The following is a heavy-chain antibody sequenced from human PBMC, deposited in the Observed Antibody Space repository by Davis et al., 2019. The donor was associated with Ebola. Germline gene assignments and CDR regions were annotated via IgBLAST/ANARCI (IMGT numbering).Heavy chain of an antibody. D-gene: IGHD3-9*01. CDR3: ARVNAMTGYSRFDL. CDR1: GFTFSNSP. J-gene: IGHJ5*02. CDR2: IWYDGSVK. V-gene: IGHV3-33*01. Sequence: GESLKISCAGSGFTFSNSPMHWVRQAPGKGLEWVGLIWYDGSVKYYGDSVKGRFTVSRDNAKSSLYLQMNGLRAEDTALYHCARVNAMTGYSRFDLWGQGTLVTVSS.